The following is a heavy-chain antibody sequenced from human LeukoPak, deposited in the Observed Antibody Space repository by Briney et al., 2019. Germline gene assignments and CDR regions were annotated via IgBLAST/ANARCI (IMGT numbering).Heavy chain of an antibody. J-gene: IGHJ3*02. V-gene: IGHV3-48*02. CDR1: GFTFSIYS. Sequence: PGGSLRLSCAASGFTFSIYSMNWDRQAPGKGLEWVSYISSRSNIIHYADSVKGRFTISRDNAKNSLSLQMNSLRDEDTAVYYCARDYDTTGRAFDIWGQGTMVTVSS. D-gene: IGHD3-22*01. CDR2: ISSRSNII. CDR3: ARDYDTTGRAFDI.